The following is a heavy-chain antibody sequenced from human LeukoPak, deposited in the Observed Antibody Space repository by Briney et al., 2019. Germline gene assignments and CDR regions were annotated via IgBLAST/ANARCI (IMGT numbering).Heavy chain of an antibody. CDR1: GFTFSSYE. V-gene: IGHV3-48*03. Sequence: PGGSLRLFCAASGFTFSSYEMNWVRQAPGKGLEWVSYISSSGSTIYYADSVKGRFTISRDNAKHSLYLQMNSLRAEDTAVYYCAELGITMIGGVWGKGTTVTISS. D-gene: IGHD3-10*02. CDR3: AELGITMIGGV. CDR2: ISSSGSTI. J-gene: IGHJ6*04.